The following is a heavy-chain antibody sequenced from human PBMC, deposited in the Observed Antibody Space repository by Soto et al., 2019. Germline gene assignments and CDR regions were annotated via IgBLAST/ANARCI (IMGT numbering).Heavy chain of an antibody. V-gene: IGHV3-48*03. J-gene: IGHJ4*02. CDR1: GFTFSSYE. CDR3: ASYDSSGYYFDY. Sequence: GGSLRLSCAASGFTFSSYEMNWVRQAPGKGLEWVSYISSSGSTIYYADSVKDRFTISRDNAKNSLYLQMNSLRAEDTAVYYCASYDSSGYYFDYWGQGTLVTVSS. D-gene: IGHD3-22*01. CDR2: ISSSGSTI.